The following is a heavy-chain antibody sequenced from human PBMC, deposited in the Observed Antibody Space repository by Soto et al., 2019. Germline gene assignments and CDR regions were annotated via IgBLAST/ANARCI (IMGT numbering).Heavy chain of an antibody. CDR3: AKESGPTYYDFWSGYYIGYFDY. CDR1: GFTFSSYA. Sequence: LRLSCAASGFTFSSYAMSWVRQAPGKGLEWVSAISGSGGSTYYADSVKGRFTISRDNSKNTLYLQMNSLRAEDTAVYYCAKESGPTYYDFWSGYYIGYFDYWGQGTLVTVLL. CDR2: ISGSGGST. D-gene: IGHD3-3*01. J-gene: IGHJ4*02. V-gene: IGHV3-23*01.